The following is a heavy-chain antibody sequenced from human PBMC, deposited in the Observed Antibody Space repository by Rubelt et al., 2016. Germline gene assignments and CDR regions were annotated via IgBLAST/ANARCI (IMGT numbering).Heavy chain of an antibody. CDR3: ARGGGVVVVPAATYFDY. Sequence: WVRQAPGKGLEWVSVIYSGGSTYYADSVKDRFTISRDNSKNTLYLQMNSLRAEDTAVYYCARGGGVVVVPAATYFDYWGQGTLVTVSS. V-gene: IGHV3-53*01. J-gene: IGHJ4*02. CDR2: IYSGGST. D-gene: IGHD2-2*01.